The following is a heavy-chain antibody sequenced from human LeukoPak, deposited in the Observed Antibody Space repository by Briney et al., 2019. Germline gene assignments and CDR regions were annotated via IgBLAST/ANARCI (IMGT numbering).Heavy chain of an antibody. J-gene: IGHJ3*02. V-gene: IGHV6-1*01. CDR2: TYYKSKWYN. D-gene: IGHD3-16*01. CDR1: GDSFSNNNVA. CDR3: ARDRLWAFDI. Sequence: SQTLSLTCAFSGDSFSNNNVAWNWIRQSPSRGLEWLGRTYYKSKWYNDYAVSVKSRITINPDTSKNQFPLQLNSVTPEDTAVYYCARDRLWAFDIWGQGTMVAVSS.